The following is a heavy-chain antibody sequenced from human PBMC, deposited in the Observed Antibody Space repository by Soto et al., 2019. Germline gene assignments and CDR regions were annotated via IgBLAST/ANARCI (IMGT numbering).Heavy chain of an antibody. CDR2: IYSGGYT. CDR3: VTPGGGGGY. J-gene: IGHJ4*02. D-gene: IGHD3-16*01. V-gene: IGHV3-53*01. CDR1: GFTVSNNY. Sequence: EVQLVESGGGLIQPGGSLRLSCAVSGFTVSNNYMSWVRQAPGKGLEGVSVIYSGGYTAYGDSVKGRFTISRDNSNDSVYLQRKRRGAGDGACFYCVTPGGGGGYWGQGTLVTVSS.